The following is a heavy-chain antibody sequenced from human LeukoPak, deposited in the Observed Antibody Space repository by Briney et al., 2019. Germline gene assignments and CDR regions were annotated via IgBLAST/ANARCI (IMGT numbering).Heavy chain of an antibody. D-gene: IGHD2-15*01. CDR3: TTRYCSGGSCYPATFDY. Sequence: VKVSCKASGGTFSSYAISWVRQAPGQGLEWMGGIIPIFGTANYAQKFQGRVTITADESTSTAYMELSSLRSEDTAVYYCTTRYCSGGSCYPATFDYWGQGTLVTVSS. J-gene: IGHJ4*02. CDR2: IIPIFGTA. V-gene: IGHV1-69*13. CDR1: GGTFSSYA.